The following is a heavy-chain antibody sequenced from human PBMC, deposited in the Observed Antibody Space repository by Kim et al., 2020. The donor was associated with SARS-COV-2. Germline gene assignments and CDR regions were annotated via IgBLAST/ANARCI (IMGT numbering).Heavy chain of an antibody. V-gene: IGHV5-51*01. D-gene: IGHD6-6*01. CDR3: TRRVQLAPDGGFDN. Sequence: YSPSFQGQVNISADKSVDTAYLQWSSLKASDTAMYYCTRRVQLAPDGGFDNWGQGTLVTVSS. J-gene: IGHJ4*02.